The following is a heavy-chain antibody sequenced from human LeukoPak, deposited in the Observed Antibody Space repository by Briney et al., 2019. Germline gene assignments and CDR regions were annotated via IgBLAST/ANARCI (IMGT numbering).Heavy chain of an antibody. D-gene: IGHD2-2*02. V-gene: IGHV4-34*01. CDR1: GGSFSGYY. J-gene: IGHJ4*02. CDR2: INHSGST. CDR3: ARGRDVVVPAAINDY. Sequence: PSETLSLTCAVYGGSFSGYYWSWIRQPPGKGLEWIGEINHSGSTNYNPSLKCRVTTSVDTSKNQFSLKLGSVTAADTAVYYCARGRDVVVPAAINDYWGQGTLVTVSS.